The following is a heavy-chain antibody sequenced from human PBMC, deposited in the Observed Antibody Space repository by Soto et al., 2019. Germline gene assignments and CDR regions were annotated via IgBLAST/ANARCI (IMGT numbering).Heavy chain of an antibody. Sequence: QVQLVESGGGVVHSGGSLRLSCAASGFTFSTYAMQWVRQAPGKGLEWVAAISKEGTYTYYADSVQGRVTISRDNSQNTLSLQMNSLTPDDTALYYCARATTVLTRFESWGQGTLVTVSS. CDR3: ARATTVLTRFES. CDR2: ISKEGTYT. J-gene: IGHJ4*02. CDR1: GFTFSTYA. D-gene: IGHD4-4*01. V-gene: IGHV3-30*04.